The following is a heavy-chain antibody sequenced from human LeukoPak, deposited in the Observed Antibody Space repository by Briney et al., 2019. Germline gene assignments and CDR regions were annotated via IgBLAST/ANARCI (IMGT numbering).Heavy chain of an antibody. J-gene: IGHJ5*02. D-gene: IGHD2-2*01. CDR1: GGSFSGYY. Sequence: PSETLSLTCAVYGGSFSGYYWSWIRQPPGKGLEWIGEINHSGSTYYNPSLKSRVTTSIDTSKNQFSLKLSSVTAADTAVYYCARATEPGSSTWDWFDPWGQGTLVTVSS. CDR3: ARATEPGSSTWDWFDP. CDR2: INHSGST. V-gene: IGHV4-34*01.